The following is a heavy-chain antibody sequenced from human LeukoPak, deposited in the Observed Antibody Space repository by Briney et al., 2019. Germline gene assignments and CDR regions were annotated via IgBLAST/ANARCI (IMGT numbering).Heavy chain of an antibody. CDR2: IYYSGST. V-gene: IGHV4-39*01. D-gene: IGHD5-18*01. CDR1: GGSISSSSYY. J-gene: IGHJ4*02. CDR3: ARRRRRGIQLSDY. Sequence: SSETLSLTXTVSGGSISSSSYYWGWIRQPPGKGLEWIGSIYYSGSTYYNPSLKSRVTISVDTSKNQFSLKLSSVTAADTAVYYCARRRRRGIQLSDYWGQGTLVTVSS.